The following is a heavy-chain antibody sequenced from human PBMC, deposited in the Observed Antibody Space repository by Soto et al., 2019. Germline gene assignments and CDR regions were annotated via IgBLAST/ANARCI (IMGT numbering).Heavy chain of an antibody. D-gene: IGHD4-17*01. V-gene: IGHV3-33*01. Sequence: QVQLVESGGGVVQPGRSLRLSCAASGFSFSSYGMHWVRQAPGKGLEWVAVIWYDGSNIYYADFVKGRFTISRDNSRNTLSLQMNSLRAEDTALYYCARGIDYGDYAIDYWGQGTLVTVSS. CDR3: ARGIDYGDYAIDY. J-gene: IGHJ4*02. CDR2: IWYDGSNI. CDR1: GFSFSSYG.